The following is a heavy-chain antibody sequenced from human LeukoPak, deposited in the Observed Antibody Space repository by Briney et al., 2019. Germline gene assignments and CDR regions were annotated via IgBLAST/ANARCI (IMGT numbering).Heavy chain of an antibody. CDR3: AKDMSGSYYGMDV. Sequence: GGSLRLSCAASGFTFGDYYMSWVRQAPGKGLEWVANIHQDGSRKYYVDSVKGRFTISRDNAKNSLYLQMNSLRAEDTAIYYCAKDMSGSYYGMDVWGQGTTVTVSS. D-gene: IGHD1-26*01. CDR2: IHQDGSRK. J-gene: IGHJ6*02. CDR1: GFTFGDYY. V-gene: IGHV3-7*01.